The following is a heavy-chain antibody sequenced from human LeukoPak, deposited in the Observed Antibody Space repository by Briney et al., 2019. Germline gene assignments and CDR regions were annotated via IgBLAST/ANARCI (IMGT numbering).Heavy chain of an antibody. CDR1: GGSISSYY. V-gene: IGHV4-59*01. J-gene: IGHJ4*02. D-gene: IGHD2-8*01. Sequence: SETLSLTCTVSGGSISSYYWSCIRQPPGKGLEWIGYIYYSGSTNYNPSLKSRVTISVDTSKNQFSLKLSSVTAADTAVYYCAREAGVPMDWGQGTLVTVSS. CDR3: AREAGVPMD. CDR2: IYYSGST.